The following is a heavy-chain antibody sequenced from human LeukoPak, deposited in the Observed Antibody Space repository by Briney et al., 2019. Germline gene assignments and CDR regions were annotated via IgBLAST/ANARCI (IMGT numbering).Heavy chain of an antibody. D-gene: IGHD6-19*01. CDR2: INPNTGGT. J-gene: IGHJ4*01. CDR1: GYTFTGYY. CDR3: SRSTLQWLVRIFDY. Sequence: ASVKVSCKASGYTFTGYYMHWVRQAPGQGLEWMGWINPNTGGTNYAQNFQGRVTMTRDTSTSTAYMDLSGLRSDDTAIYYCSRSTLQWLVRIFDYWGQGTLVTVSS. V-gene: IGHV1-2*02.